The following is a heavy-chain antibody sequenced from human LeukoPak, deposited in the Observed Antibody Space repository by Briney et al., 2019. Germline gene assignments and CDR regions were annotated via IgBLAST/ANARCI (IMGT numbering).Heavy chain of an antibody. D-gene: IGHD1-26*01. Sequence: SETLSLTCGVSGGSITGTNWWRWVRQPPGQGLEWIGEISLTGRTNYNPSLIGRVIMSLDESRNQLSLTLTSVTAADTAMYYCTRESGPYCPFGYWGQGTLVVVPS. V-gene: IGHV4-4*02. J-gene: IGHJ4*02. CDR1: GGSITGTNW. CDR3: TRESGPYCPFGY. CDR2: ISLTGRT.